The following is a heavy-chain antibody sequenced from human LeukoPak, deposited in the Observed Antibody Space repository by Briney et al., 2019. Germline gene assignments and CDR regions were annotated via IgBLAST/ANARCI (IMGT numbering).Heavy chain of an antibody. D-gene: IGHD6-19*01. Sequence: SETLPLTCTVSGGSISSYYWSWIRQPPGKGLEWIGCIYYSGSTNYNPSLKSRVTISVDTSKNQFSLKLSSVTAADTAVYYCARAYSSGWYERRYYFDYWGQGTLVTVSS. V-gene: IGHV4-59*08. CDR3: ARAYSSGWYERRYYFDY. J-gene: IGHJ4*02. CDR2: IYYSGST. CDR1: GGSISSYY.